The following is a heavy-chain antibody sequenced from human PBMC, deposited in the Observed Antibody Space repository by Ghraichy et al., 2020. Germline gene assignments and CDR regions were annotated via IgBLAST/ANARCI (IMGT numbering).Heavy chain of an antibody. D-gene: IGHD2-21*01. CDR3: ARVRAPANCGGDCPWPYYMDV. CDR1: GFTFSSYA. Sequence: GGSLRLSCAASGFTFSSYAMHWVRQAPGKGLEWVAVISYDGSNKYYADSVKGRFTISRDNSKNTLYLQMNSLRAEDTAVYYCARVRAPANCGGDCPWPYYMDVWGKGTTVTVSS. J-gene: IGHJ6*03. V-gene: IGHV3-30*04. CDR2: ISYDGSNK.